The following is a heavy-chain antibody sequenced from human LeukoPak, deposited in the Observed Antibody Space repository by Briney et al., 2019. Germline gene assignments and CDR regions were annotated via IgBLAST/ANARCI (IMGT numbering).Heavy chain of an antibody. CDR1: GFTFSSYA. CDR3: ARPPFVVVPAAGTFFDY. Sequence: GRSLRLSCAASGFTFSSYAMHWVRQAPGKGLEWAAVISYDGSNKYYADSVKGRFTISRDNSKNTLYLQMNSLRAEDTAVYYCARPPFVVVPAAGTFFDYWGQGTLVTVSS. J-gene: IGHJ4*02. CDR2: ISYDGSNK. V-gene: IGHV3-30-3*01. D-gene: IGHD2-2*01.